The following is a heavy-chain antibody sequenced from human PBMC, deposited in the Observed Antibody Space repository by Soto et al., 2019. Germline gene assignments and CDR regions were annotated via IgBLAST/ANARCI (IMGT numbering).Heavy chain of an antibody. CDR2: TGSGTGPG. CDR3: ARRDSGGFYRFFDS. D-gene: IGHD2-15*01. J-gene: IGHJ4*02. Sequence: GASVKVSCKASGYTFTGYYMHWVRQAPGQGLEWMGGTGSGTGPGNHAQKFQGRLTVTADKSTSTVYMELTNPSSEDTAVYYCARRDSGGFYRFFDSWGQGTLVTVSS. V-gene: IGHV1-69*06. CDR1: GYTFTGYY.